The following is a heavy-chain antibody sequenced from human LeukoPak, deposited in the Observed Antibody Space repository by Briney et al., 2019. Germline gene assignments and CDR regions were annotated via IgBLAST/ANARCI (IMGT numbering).Heavy chain of an antibody. CDR3: ARNQAVASNHGAMDI. D-gene: IGHD6-19*01. V-gene: IGHV4-28*01. CDR1: GYSISSSNW. J-gene: IGHJ3*02. CDR2: IYYSGSA. Sequence: SDTLSLTCAVSGYSISSSNWWGWFRQPPGEGLEWIGYIYYSGSAYYNTSLNSRITMSVDTSKNQFSLKLSSVTAVDTAVYYCARNQAVASNHGAMDIWGQGTTVIVSS.